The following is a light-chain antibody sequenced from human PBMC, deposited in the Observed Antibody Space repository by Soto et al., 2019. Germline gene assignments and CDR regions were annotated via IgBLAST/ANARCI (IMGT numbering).Light chain of an antibody. V-gene: IGKV3-11*01. CDR1: QSVSYY. J-gene: IGKJ4*01. CDR3: QHRYNWPFT. CDR2: DTS. Sequence: EIVLTQSQATLSLSPGERATLSCRASQSVSYYLAWYQQKPGQAPRLLIYDTSNRATGIPARFSGSGSGTDFTLTISSLEPEDFAVYFCQHRYNWPFTFGGGTKVEIK.